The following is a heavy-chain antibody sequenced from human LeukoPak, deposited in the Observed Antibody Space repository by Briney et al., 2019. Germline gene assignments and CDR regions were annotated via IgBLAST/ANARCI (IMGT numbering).Heavy chain of an antibody. D-gene: IGHD3-10*01. CDR1: GGSFGGYY. J-gene: IGHJ5*02. V-gene: IGHV4-34*01. CDR3: ARRGITMVRGVHNWFDP. CDR2: INHSGST. Sequence: PSETLSLTCAVYGGSFGGYYWSWIRQPPGKGLEWIGEINHSGSTNYNPSLKSRVTISVDTSKNQFSLKLSSVTAADTAVYYCARRGITMVRGVHNWFDPWGQGTLVTVSS.